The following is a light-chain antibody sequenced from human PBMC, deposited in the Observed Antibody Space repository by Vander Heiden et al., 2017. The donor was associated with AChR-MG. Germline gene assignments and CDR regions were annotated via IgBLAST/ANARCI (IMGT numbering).Light chain of an antibody. CDR1: QSVSSSD. CDR3: QQYGSSPL. V-gene: IGKV3-20*01. J-gene: IGKJ5*01. CDR2: GAS. Sequence: EIVLTPSPGTLSLSPGERATLPCRASQSVSSSDLSWYKQKPGQAPRLLIYGASSRATGIPDRFSGSGSGTDFTLTISRLEPEDFAVYYCQQYGSSPLFGQGTRLEIK.